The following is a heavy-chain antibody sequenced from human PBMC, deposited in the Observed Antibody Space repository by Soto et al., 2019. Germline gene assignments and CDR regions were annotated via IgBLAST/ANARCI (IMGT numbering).Heavy chain of an antibody. CDR3: SRFAARPPFEY. J-gene: IGHJ4*02. CDR1: GGSINSSCY. V-gene: IGHV4-39*01. D-gene: IGHD6-6*01. Sequence: PSETLSLTCIVSGGSINSSCYWGWIRQPPVKAPEWIGSIYYSGTTYYNPSLKSRVTISVDSSRNQVSLKMTSVTAADTAVYYCSRFAARPPFEYWGQGLVVNVSS. CDR2: IYYSGTT.